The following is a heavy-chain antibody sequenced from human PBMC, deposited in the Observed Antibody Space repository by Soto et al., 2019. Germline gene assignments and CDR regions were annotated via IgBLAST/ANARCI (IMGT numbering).Heavy chain of an antibody. CDR3: ARSYYDSTGFAGDP. Sequence: QTQLQESGPGLVKPSETLSLSCTVSGASVSSGYWSWIRQPPGKGLEWIGFMYFGGSFNYNPSLTSRVTISVDTSKNQFSMKVTSVTAAYTAVYYCARSYYDSTGFAGDPWGQGTLVTVSS. J-gene: IGHJ5*02. V-gene: IGHV4-59*02. CDR1: GASVSSGY. D-gene: IGHD3-22*01. CDR2: MYFGGSF.